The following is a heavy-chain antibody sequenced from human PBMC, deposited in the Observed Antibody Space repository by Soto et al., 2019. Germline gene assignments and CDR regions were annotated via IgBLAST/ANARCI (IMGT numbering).Heavy chain of an antibody. J-gene: IGHJ5*02. D-gene: IGHD6-13*01. CDR1: GYSFTGYW. V-gene: IGHV5-51*01. Sequence: GESLKISCKGSGYSFTGYWIGWVRQMPGKGLEWMGIIYPGDSDTRYSPSFQGQVTISADKSISTAYLQWSSLKASDTAMYYCARRGIAAAGTGWFDPWGQGTLVTVSS. CDR3: ARRGIAAAGTGWFDP. CDR2: IYPGDSDT.